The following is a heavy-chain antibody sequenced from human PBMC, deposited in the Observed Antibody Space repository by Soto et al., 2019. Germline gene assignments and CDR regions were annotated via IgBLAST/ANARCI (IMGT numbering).Heavy chain of an antibody. CDR1: GDTVSSNSAI. CDR2: TYYRSQWYR. D-gene: IGHD1-1*01. Sequence: SQTLALTCAISGDTVSSNSAIWNWIRQSPSRGLEWLGRTYYRSQWYRDYALSVKSRITINPDTTKNHFFLLLHAVTPEDTAFYYCAGPDQRESGPFDYWGQGTLVTVSS. V-gene: IGHV6-1*01. CDR3: AGPDQRESGPFDY. J-gene: IGHJ4*02.